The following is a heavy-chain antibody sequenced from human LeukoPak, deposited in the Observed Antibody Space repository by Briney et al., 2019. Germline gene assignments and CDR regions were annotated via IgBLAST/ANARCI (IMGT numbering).Heavy chain of an antibody. V-gene: IGHV1-2*02. Sequence: ASVKVSCKASGYTFTAYHIHWVRQAPGQGLEWMGWINANSGGTNYAQSFQDRVTMTRDTSISTAYMELSRLTSDDTAVYYCASLYSSGWADAFDIWGQGTMVTVSS. D-gene: IGHD6-19*01. CDR1: GYTFTAYH. CDR3: ASLYSSGWADAFDI. J-gene: IGHJ3*02. CDR2: INANSGGT.